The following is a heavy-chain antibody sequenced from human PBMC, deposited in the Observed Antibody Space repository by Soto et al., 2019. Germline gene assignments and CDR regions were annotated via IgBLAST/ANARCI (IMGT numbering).Heavy chain of an antibody. D-gene: IGHD1-26*01. CDR2: INHSGST. Sequence: SETLSLTCAVYGGSFSGYYWSCIRQPPGKGLEWIGEINHSGSTNYNPSLKSRVTISVDTSKNQFSLKLSSVTAADTAVYYCAKWEGLGSDYYYYAMDVWGQGTTVTVSS. CDR1: GGSFSGYY. J-gene: IGHJ6*02. V-gene: IGHV4-34*01. CDR3: AKWEGLGSDYYYYAMDV.